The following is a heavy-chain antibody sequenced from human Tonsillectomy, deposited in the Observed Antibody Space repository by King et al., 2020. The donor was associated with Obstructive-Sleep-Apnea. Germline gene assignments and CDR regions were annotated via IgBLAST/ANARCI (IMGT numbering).Heavy chain of an antibody. D-gene: IGHD3-3*01. CDR1: GYTFSSYY. CDR3: ARSYYDIWSGFYYYYYYGMDV. J-gene: IGHJ6*02. CDR2: INSSGGST. V-gene: IGHV1-46*01. Sequence: VQLVESGAEVKKPGASVKFSCKASGYTFSSYYIHWVRQAPGQGLEWMGIINSSGGSTTFAQKFQGRVTMTRDTSTSTVYMELSSLRSEDTAVYYCARSYYDIWSGFYYYYYYGMDVWGQGTTVTVSS.